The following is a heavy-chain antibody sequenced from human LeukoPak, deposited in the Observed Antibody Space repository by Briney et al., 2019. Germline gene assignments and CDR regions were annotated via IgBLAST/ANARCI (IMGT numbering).Heavy chain of an antibody. CDR2: ISAYNGNT. D-gene: IGHD6-19*01. CDR1: GYTFTSYG. CDR3: ARGGGQWLVRARNYYMDV. Sequence: APVKVSCKASGYTFTSYGISWVRQAPGQGLEWMGWISAYNGNTNYAQKLQGRVTMTTDTSTSTAYMELRSLRSDDTAVYYCARGGGQWLVRARNYYMDVWGKGPTVTVS. J-gene: IGHJ6*03. V-gene: IGHV1-18*01.